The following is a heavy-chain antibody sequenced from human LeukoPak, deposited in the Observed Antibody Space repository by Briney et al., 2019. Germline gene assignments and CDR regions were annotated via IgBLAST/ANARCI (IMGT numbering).Heavy chain of an antibody. J-gene: IGHJ4*02. CDR1: GYRFITHW. Sequence: GESLNFSCKGSGYRFITHWIGWVRQMPGKGLEWMGIIYPGDSDTRYSPSFQGQVTISADKSISPAYLQWSSLTASDTAMYYCARHYYGSGSYYSSMDYWGQGTLVTVSS. CDR3: ARHYYGSGSYYSSMDY. V-gene: IGHV5-51*01. D-gene: IGHD3-10*01. CDR2: IYPGDSDT.